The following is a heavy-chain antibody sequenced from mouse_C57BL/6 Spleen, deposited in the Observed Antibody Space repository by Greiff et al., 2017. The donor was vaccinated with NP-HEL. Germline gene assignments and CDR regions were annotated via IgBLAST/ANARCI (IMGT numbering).Heavy chain of an antibody. CDR2: IWSGGST. Sequence: VMLVESGPGLVQPSQSLSITCTVSGFSLTSYGVHWVRQSPGKGLEWLGVIWSGGSTDYNAAFISRLSISKDNSKSQVFFKMNSLQADDTAIYYCARKDYPFLGAMDYWGQGTSVTVSS. CDR3: ARKDYPFLGAMDY. D-gene: IGHD1-1*02. CDR1: GFSLTSYG. J-gene: IGHJ4*01. V-gene: IGHV2-2*01.